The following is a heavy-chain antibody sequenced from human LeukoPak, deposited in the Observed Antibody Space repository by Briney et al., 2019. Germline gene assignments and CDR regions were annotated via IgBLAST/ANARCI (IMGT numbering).Heavy chain of an antibody. V-gene: IGHV1-46*01. CDR1: GHTFTSYY. CDR3: ARGSPLSQWLLDDY. CDR2: INHSSGST. Sequence: GASVRVVCKASGHTFTSYYMHWVRHAPGQGLEWMGIINHSSGSTSYAQKFRGRVSMPRDTSTSTVYMELSSLRSEDTAVYYCARGSPLSQWLLDDYWGQGTLVTVSS. D-gene: IGHD6-19*01. J-gene: IGHJ4*02.